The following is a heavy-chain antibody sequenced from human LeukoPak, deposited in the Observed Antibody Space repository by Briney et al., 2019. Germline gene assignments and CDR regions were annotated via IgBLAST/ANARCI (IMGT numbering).Heavy chain of an antibody. CDR2: ISYDGSIK. V-gene: IGHV3-30*04. CDR1: GFTFSSYA. CDR3: ARGPSGYHNT. D-gene: IGHD5-12*01. J-gene: IGHJ4*02. Sequence: GGSLRLSCAAAGFTFSSYAMHWVRQAPGKGLEWVAAISYDGSIKYYADSVKGRFTISRDNSKNTVYLQMNSLRAEDTAVYYCARGPSGYHNTGGQGTLVTVSS.